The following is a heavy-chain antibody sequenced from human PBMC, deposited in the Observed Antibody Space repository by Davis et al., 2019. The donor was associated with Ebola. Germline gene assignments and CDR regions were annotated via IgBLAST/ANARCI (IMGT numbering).Heavy chain of an antibody. J-gene: IGHJ4*02. V-gene: IGHV1-18*01. Sequence: ASVKVSCKASGYTFTSYAISWVRQAPGQGLEWMGGIIPIFGTANYAQKLQGRVTMTTDTSTSTAYMELRSLRSDDTAVYYCARDLPWGLEGFDYWGQGTLVTVSS. CDR3: ARDLPWGLEGFDY. CDR2: IIPIFGTA. D-gene: IGHD1-1*01. CDR1: GYTFTSYA.